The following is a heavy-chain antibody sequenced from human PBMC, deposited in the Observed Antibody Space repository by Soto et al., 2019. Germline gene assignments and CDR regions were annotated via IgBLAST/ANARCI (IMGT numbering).Heavy chain of an antibody. CDR1: GFTFSSYS. Sequence: EVQLVESGGGLVKPGGSLRLSCAASGFTFSSYSMNWVRQAPGKGLEWVSSISSSSSYIYYADSVKGRFTISRDNAKNSLYLQMNSLRAEDTAVYYCARDLEQVTTVTTDAFDIWGQGTMATVSS. J-gene: IGHJ3*02. D-gene: IGHD4-17*01. CDR2: ISSSSSYI. V-gene: IGHV3-21*01. CDR3: ARDLEQVTTVTTDAFDI.